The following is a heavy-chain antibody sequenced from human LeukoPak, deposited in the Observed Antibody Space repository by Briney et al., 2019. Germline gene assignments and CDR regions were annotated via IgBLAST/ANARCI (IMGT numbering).Heavy chain of an antibody. CDR3: ARRYSSGWYVFDY. CDR1: GGTFSSYA. Sequence: SVKVSCKASGGTFSSYAISWVRQAPGQGLEWMGGIIPIFGTANYAQKFQGRVTITADKSTSTAYMELSSLRSEDTAVYFCARRYSSGWYVFDYWGQGTLVTVSS. D-gene: IGHD6-19*01. CDR2: IIPIFGTA. V-gene: IGHV1-69*06. J-gene: IGHJ4*02.